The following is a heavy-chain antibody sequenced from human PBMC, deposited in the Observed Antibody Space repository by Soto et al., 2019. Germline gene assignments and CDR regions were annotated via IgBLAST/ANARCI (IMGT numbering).Heavy chain of an antibody. CDR3: GTVRASWYIDY. CDR2: ISYSWNT. CDR1: GASISSGNHY. V-gene: IGHV4-30-4*01. D-gene: IGHD6-6*01. J-gene: IGHJ4*02. Sequence: PSETLSLTCTVSGASISSGNHYWSWIRQSPGKGLEWIAYISYSWNTYYNPSLKSRISISADTCKNQFSLELKSVTVADTAVYYCGTVRASWYIDYWGQGTPVTVSS.